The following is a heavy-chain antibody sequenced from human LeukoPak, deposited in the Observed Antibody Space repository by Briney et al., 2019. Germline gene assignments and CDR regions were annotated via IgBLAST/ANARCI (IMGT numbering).Heavy chain of an antibody. Sequence: SETLSLTCTISGGSISDYYWSWIRQSPGKGLEWIGYIYHTGSTSYSPSLKSRVTISADTSQNQFSLKLSSVTAADTAVYYCASRKLGNDYWGQGTLVTVSS. CDR1: GGSISDYY. V-gene: IGHV4-59*01. CDR3: ASRKLGNDY. D-gene: IGHD7-27*01. J-gene: IGHJ4*02. CDR2: IYHTGST.